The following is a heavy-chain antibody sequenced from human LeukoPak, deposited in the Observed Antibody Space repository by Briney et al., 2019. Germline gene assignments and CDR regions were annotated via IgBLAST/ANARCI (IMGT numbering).Heavy chain of an antibody. V-gene: IGHV4-59*01. CDR2: IYYSGST. Sequence: PSETLSLTCTVSGGSISNYYWSWIRQPPGKGLEWIGYIYYSGSTNYNPSLKSRVTISVDTSKNQFSLKLNSVTAADTAVYYCARAVGYYGSGINWFDPWGQGTLVTVSS. J-gene: IGHJ5*02. CDR1: GGSISNYY. D-gene: IGHD3-10*01. CDR3: ARAVGYYGSGINWFDP.